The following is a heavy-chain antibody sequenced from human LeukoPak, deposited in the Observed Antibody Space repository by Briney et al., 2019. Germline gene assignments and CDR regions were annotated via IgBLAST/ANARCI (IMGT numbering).Heavy chain of an antibody. V-gene: IGHV1-2*06. Sequence: GAPVKVSCKASGYTFTGYYMHWVRQAPGQGLEWMGRINPNSGGTNYAQKFQGRVTMTRDTSISTAYMELSRLRSDDTAVYYCARDYYYYDSSGYYYIPYYFDYWGQGTLVTVSS. CDR3: ARDYYYYDSSGYYYIPYYFDY. D-gene: IGHD3-22*01. CDR2: INPNSGGT. CDR1: GYTFTGYY. J-gene: IGHJ4*02.